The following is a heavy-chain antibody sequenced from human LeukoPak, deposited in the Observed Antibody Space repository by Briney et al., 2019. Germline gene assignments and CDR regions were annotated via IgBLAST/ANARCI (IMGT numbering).Heavy chain of an antibody. V-gene: IGHV4-59*01. J-gene: IGHJ4*02. CDR1: GGSINSYY. CDR2: IHHGVSP. D-gene: IGHD1-26*01. CDR3: ARDILMVGATHYFDY. Sequence: SETLSLTCTVSGGSINSYYWSWIRQPPGKGLEWIGCIHHGVSPTYNPSLKSRVTMSVDTSKNQFSLKVNPVTAADTAVYYCARDILMVGATHYFDYWGQGTLVTVSS.